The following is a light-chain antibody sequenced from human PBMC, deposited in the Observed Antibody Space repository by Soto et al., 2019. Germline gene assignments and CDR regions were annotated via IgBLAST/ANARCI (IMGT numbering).Light chain of an antibody. Sequence: QLVLTQSPSASASLGASVKLTCTLRSGHSSYAIAWHQQQPEKGPRYLMKLNSDGSHSKGDGIPNRFSGSSSGAERYLTISSLQSEDEADYYCQTWGTGLLVFGGGTKVTVL. CDR1: SGHSSYA. CDR3: QTWGTGLLV. V-gene: IGLV4-69*01. J-gene: IGLJ3*02. CDR2: LNSDGSH.